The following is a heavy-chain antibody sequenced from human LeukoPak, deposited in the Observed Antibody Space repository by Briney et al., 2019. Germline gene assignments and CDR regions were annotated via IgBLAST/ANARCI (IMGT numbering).Heavy chain of an antibody. CDR3: AKDRLGAMMYFDF. D-gene: IGHD1-26*01. V-gene: IGHV3-23*01. CDR1: GFTFSSYG. Sequence: QAGGSLRLSCAASGFTFSSYGMSWVRQAPGKGLEWVSAISGSGGSTYYADSVKGRFTISRDNSRNTLYLQMNSLRAEDTAVYYCAKDRLGAMMYFDFWGQGTLVTVSS. CDR2: ISGSGGST. J-gene: IGHJ4*02.